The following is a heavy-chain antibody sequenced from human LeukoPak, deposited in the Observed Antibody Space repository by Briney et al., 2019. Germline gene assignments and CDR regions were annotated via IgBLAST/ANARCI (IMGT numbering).Heavy chain of an antibody. V-gene: IGHV3-48*03. D-gene: IGHD2-15*01. CDR2: ITGSGNTK. CDR1: GFSFSAYE. Sequence: GGSLRLSCAASGFSFSAYEMVWVRQAPGMGLEWTSYITGSGNTKYYLDSVKGRFSISRDNAKNSLYLQMNSLRAEDTAIYYCARAICSRGSCYSLVTFDMWGQGAMVTASS. CDR3: ARAICSRGSCYSLVTFDM. J-gene: IGHJ3*02.